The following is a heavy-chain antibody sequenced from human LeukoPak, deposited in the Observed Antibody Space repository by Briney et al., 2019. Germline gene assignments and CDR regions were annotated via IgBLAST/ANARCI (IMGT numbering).Heavy chain of an antibody. Sequence: GGSLRLSCAASGFTFSSYAMTWVRQAPGKGLEWVSSISSSSSYIYYADSVKGRFTISRDSAKNSLYLQMNSLRAEDTAVYYCARALTIFGVVIYAFDIWGQGTMVTVSS. CDR1: GFTFSSYA. CDR3: ARALTIFGVVIYAFDI. D-gene: IGHD3-3*01. J-gene: IGHJ3*02. V-gene: IGHV3-21*01. CDR2: ISSSSSYI.